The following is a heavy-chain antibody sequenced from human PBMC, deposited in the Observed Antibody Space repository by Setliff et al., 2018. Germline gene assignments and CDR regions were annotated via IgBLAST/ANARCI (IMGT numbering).Heavy chain of an antibody. CDR1: GASITNINYY. CDR2: IFYSGRT. Sequence: LTCTVSGASITNINYYWGLIRQPPGKGLEWIGSIFYSGRTFYNPSLKSRVTISVDTSKNQFSLTLSSVTAADTAVYYCARLPNYVWGSPVDYWGQGTLVTLL. CDR3: ARLPNYVWGSPVDY. J-gene: IGHJ4*02. D-gene: IGHD3-16*01. V-gene: IGHV4-39*01.